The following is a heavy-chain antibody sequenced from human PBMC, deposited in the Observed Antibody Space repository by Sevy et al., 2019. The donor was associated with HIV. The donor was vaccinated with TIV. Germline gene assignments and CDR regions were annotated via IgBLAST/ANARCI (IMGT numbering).Heavy chain of an antibody. J-gene: IGHJ4*02. CDR3: ARLDGIVVLPDY. V-gene: IGHV4-39*01. CDR1: GGSISSSSYY. D-gene: IGHD3-22*01. Sequence: SETLSLTCTVSGGSISSSSYYWGWIRQPPGKGLEWIGSIYYSGRTYYNPSLKSRVTISVDTSKNQFSLKLSSVTAADTAVYYCARLDGIVVLPDYWGQGTLVTVSS. CDR2: IYYSGRT.